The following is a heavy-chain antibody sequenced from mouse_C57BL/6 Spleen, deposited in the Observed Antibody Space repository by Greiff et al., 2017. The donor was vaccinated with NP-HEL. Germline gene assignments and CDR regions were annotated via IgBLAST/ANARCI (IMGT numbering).Heavy chain of an antibody. Sequence: EVKLMESGGGLVKPGGSLKLSCAASGFTFSDYGMHWVRQAPEKGLEWVAYISSGSSTIYYADTVKGRFTISRDNAKNTLFLQMTSLRSEDTAMYYCARESYYYGSSYGYAMDYWGQGTSVTVSS. D-gene: IGHD1-1*01. CDR1: GFTFSDYG. CDR2: ISSGSSTI. V-gene: IGHV5-17*01. CDR3: ARESYYYGSSYGYAMDY. J-gene: IGHJ4*01.